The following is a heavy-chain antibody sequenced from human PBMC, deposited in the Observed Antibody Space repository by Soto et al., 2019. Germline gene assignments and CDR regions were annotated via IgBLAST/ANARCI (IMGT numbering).Heavy chain of an antibody. J-gene: IGHJ3*02. CDR3: AKEDWSYQAYAVDI. V-gene: IGHV3-30*18. Sequence: QVQLVESGGGAVQPGRSLRLSCAASGFSFSTYGMHWVRQAPGKGLEWVAVISYDGSGKYYADSVKGRFTISRDNTKNTLDLQMNSLRAEDTAIYYCAKEDWSYQAYAVDIWGQGTMVNVSS. CDR2: ISYDGSGK. D-gene: IGHD1-7*01. CDR1: GFSFSTYG.